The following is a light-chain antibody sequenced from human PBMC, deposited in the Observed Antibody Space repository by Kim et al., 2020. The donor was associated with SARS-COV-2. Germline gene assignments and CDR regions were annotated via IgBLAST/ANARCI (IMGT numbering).Light chain of an antibody. Sequence: SASVGDRLSITCRASQGISSALAWYRQTPGKAPKLLISDASTLEDGVPSRFSGSGSGTDFTLIISSLQPEDFATYYCQHFSAYPLTFGGGTKLEI. J-gene: IGKJ4*01. V-gene: IGKV1-13*02. CDR2: DAS. CDR3: QHFSAYPLT. CDR1: QGISSA.